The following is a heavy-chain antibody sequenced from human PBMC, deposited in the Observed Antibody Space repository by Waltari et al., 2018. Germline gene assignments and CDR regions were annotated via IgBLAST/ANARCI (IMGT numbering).Heavy chain of an antibody. CDR3: ARDIDLPGYFDL. V-gene: IGHV3-21*01. Sequence: EVQLVESGGGLVKPGGSLRLSCAASGFTFSSYSMNSVRQAPGKGLEWVSSISSSSSYIYYADSVKGRFTISRDNAKNSLYLQMNSLRAEDTAVYYCARDIDLPGYFDLWGRGTLVTVSS. CDR1: GFTFSSYS. CDR2: ISSSSSYI. J-gene: IGHJ2*01.